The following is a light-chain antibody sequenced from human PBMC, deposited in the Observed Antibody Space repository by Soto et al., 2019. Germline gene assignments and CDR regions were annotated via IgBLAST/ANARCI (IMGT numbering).Light chain of an antibody. Sequence: QSVLTQPPSASGSPGQSITISCTGTSSDVGAFNYVSWYRQHPGKAPKLMIFEINKRPSGVPDRFSGSKSGNSASPTVSGLQTEDEADYYCSSYAGSNIYVFGSGTKVTVL. CDR3: SSYAGSNIYV. V-gene: IGLV2-8*01. CDR2: EIN. J-gene: IGLJ1*01. CDR1: SSDVGAFNY.